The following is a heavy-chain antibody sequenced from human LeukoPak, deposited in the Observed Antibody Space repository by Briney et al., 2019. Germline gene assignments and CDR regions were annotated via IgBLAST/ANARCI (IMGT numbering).Heavy chain of an antibody. D-gene: IGHD6-19*01. CDR3: AKGPYSSGWYYFDY. CDR1: GFTFSSYA. V-gene: IGHV3-23*01. J-gene: IGHJ4*02. Sequence: GGSLRLTCAASGFTFSSYAMSWVHQAPGKGLEWVSAISGSGGSTYYADSVKGRFTISRDNSKNTLYLQMNSLRAEDTAVYYCAKGPYSSGWYYFDYWGQGTLVTVSS. CDR2: ISGSGGST.